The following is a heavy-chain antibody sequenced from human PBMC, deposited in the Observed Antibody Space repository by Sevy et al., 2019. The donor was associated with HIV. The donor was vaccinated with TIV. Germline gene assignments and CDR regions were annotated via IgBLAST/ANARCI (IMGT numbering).Heavy chain of an antibody. CDR2: ISYDGSNK. J-gene: IGHJ6*02. V-gene: IGHV3-30*18. D-gene: IGHD3-16*01. CDR1: GFTFSSYG. CDR3: AKDRGLDYYGMDV. Sequence: GSLRLSCAASGFTFSSYGMHWVRQAPGKGLEWVEVISYDGSNKYYADSVKGRFTISRDNSKNTLYLQMNSLRAEDTAVYYCAKDRGLDYYGMDVWGQGTTVTVSS.